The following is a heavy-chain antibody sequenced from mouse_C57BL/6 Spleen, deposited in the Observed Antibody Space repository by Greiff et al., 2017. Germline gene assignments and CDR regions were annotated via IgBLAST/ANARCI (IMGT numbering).Heavy chain of an antibody. CDR2: IDPSDSYT. CDR1: GYTFTSYW. D-gene: IGHD4-1*01. J-gene: IGHJ2*01. Sequence: QVQLQQPGAELVKPGASVKLSCKASGYTFTSYWMQWVKQRPGQGLEWIGEIDPSDSYTNYNQKFKGKATLTVDTSSSTAYMQRSSLTSEDSAVYYCARRLGRGDYWGQGTTLTVSS. CDR3: ARRLGRGDY. V-gene: IGHV1-50*01.